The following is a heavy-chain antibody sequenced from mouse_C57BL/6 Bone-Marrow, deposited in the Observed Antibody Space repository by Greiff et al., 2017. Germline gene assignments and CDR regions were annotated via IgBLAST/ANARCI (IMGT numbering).Heavy chain of an antibody. CDR3: TIVKGTY. D-gene: IGHD2-12*01. CDR1: GYTFSSYA. V-gene: IGHV5-9-1*02. J-gene: IGHJ4*01. Sequence: EVQLVESGAGLVKPGGSLKLSCAASGYTFSSYAMSWVRQTPGKRLEWVAYISSGSDCIYYADTVKGRFTISRDNARNTLYLRMSSLKSEDTSMXYGTIVKGTYWGQGTLGTVS. CDR2: ISSGSDCI.